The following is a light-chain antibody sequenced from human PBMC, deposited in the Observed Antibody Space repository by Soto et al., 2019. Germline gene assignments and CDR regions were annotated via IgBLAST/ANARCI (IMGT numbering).Light chain of an antibody. CDR1: QSIGSD. CDR2: YAS. J-gene: IGKJ1*01. Sequence: EIVMTQSPATLSASPGERVTLSCRASQSIGSDLAWYQQKPGQGPRLLIYYASTRATGIPAKFSGSGSGTDFSLTISSLQSVDSALYYCQQYNDWPRTFGQGTKVDI. V-gene: IGKV3-15*01. CDR3: QQYNDWPRT.